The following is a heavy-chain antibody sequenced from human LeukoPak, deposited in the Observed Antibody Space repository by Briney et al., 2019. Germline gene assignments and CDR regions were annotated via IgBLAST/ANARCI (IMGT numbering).Heavy chain of an antibody. CDR1: GGSISSYY. J-gene: IGHJ4*02. D-gene: IGHD3-22*01. CDR3: ARESYYDSSGYPDY. Sequence: SETLSLTCTVSGGSISSYYWGWIRQPPGKGLEWIGSIYYSGSTYYNPSLKSRVTISVDTSKNQFSLKLSSVTAADTAVYYCARESYYDSSGYPDYWGQGTLVTVSS. V-gene: IGHV4-39*07. CDR2: IYYSGST.